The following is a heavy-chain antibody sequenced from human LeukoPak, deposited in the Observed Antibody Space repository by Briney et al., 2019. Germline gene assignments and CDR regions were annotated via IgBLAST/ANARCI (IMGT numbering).Heavy chain of an antibody. CDR3: ARDYSSGWFGKGAY. D-gene: IGHD6-19*01. CDR1: GFTFRSYT. J-gene: IGHJ4*02. CDR2: IDGDGTLK. Sequence: GGSLRLSCSGSGFTFRSYTMTWVRQTPGKGLEWVSSIDGDGTLKYYADSLKGRFTISRDNANNSVYLQMNSLTADDSGLYFCARDYSSGWFGKGAYWGQGTRVLVSS. V-gene: IGHV3-21*06.